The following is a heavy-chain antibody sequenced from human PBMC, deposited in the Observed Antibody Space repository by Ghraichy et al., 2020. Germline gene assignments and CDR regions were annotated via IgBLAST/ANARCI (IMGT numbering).Heavy chain of an antibody. D-gene: IGHD3-10*01. CDR1: GFMFRNYD. CDR2: ISGSGGST. CDR3: AKDRDQHGAGSRAFDM. V-gene: IGHV3-23*01. J-gene: IGHJ3*02. Sequence: GESQNISCSASGFMFRNYDMTWVRQAPGKGLEWVSQISGSGGSTDYADSVKGRFTISRDNSKNTLYLHMNSLTPDDTAVYFCAKDRDQHGAGSRAFDMCGQGTMVTVSS.